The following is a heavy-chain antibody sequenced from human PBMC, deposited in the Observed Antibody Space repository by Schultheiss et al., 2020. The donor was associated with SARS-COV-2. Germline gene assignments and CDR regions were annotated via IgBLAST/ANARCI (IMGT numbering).Heavy chain of an antibody. CDR2: IKSKTDGGTT. D-gene: IGHD3-10*01. CDR3: TTALTPGYYGSGSYYNWVDY. Sequence: GGSLRLSCAASGFTFSSYEMNWVRQAPGKGLEWVGRIKSKTDGGTTDYAAPVKGRFTISRDDSKNTLYLQMNSLKTEDTAVYYCTTALTPGYYGSGSYYNWVDYWGQGTLVTVSS. V-gene: IGHV3-15*01. J-gene: IGHJ4*02. CDR1: GFTFSSYE.